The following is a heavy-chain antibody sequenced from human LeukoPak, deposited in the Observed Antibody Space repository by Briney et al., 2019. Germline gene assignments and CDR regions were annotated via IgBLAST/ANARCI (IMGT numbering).Heavy chain of an antibody. CDR1: GFTFSDYY. V-gene: IGHV3-11*01. CDR2: ISSSGSTI. D-gene: IGHD3-22*01. Sequence: PGGSLRLSCAASGFTFSDYYMSWIRQAPGKGLEWVSYISSSGSTIYYADSVKGRFTISRDNSKNTLYLQMNSLRAEDTAVYYCAKAPFVVIVGPDAFDIWGQGTMVTVSS. CDR3: AKAPFVVIVGPDAFDI. J-gene: IGHJ3*02.